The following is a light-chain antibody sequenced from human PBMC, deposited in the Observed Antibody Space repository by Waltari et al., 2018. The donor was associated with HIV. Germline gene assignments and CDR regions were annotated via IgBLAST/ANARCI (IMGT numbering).Light chain of an antibody. Sequence: DIQMTQSPLSLSASVGVRVTITCRTSEDIRNDLGWYQQKPGKAPQRLIYAGCSVQSGVPSRFSGSGSGTEYTLTISSLQPEDFATYFCLQHNSYPWTFGQGTKVEIK. CDR1: EDIRND. J-gene: IGKJ1*01. CDR3: LQHNSYPWT. V-gene: IGKV1-17*01. CDR2: AGC.